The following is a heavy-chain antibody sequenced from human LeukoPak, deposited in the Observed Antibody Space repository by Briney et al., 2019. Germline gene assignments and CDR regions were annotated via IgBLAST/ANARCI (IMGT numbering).Heavy chain of an antibody. CDR1: GGSISSSNW. V-gene: IGHV3-74*01. CDR2: LSSDGRST. D-gene: IGHD3-22*01. J-gene: IGHJ4*02. Sequence: PSETLSLTCAVSGGSISSSNWWSWVRQGPGKGLEWVARLSSDGRSTNYADFVKGRATISRDNAKNTLFLEMSGLRADDTAVYYCARSYNYRFDYWGQGTLVVVSS. CDR3: ARSYNYRFDY.